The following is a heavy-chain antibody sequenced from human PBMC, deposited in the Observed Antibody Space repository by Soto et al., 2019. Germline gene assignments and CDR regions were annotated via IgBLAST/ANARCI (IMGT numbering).Heavy chain of an antibody. J-gene: IGHJ4*02. V-gene: IGHV1-69*02. CDR2: IIPILGIA. CDR3: AVSGSIAARQRPFDY. Sequence: ASVTVSCKASGGTFSSYTISWVRQAPGQGLEWMGRIIPILGIANYAQKFQGRVTITADKSTSTAYMELSSLRSEDTAVYYCAVSGSIAARQRPFDYWGQGTLVTVSS. D-gene: IGHD6-6*01. CDR1: GGTFSSYT.